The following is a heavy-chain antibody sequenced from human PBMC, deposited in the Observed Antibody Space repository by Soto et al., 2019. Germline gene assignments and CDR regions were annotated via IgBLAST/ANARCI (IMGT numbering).Heavy chain of an antibody. D-gene: IGHD6-13*01. CDR3: ARKVTSSTARGPDWVAP. V-gene: IGHV4-4*02. CDR2: TYHSGTT. Sequence: QVQLQESGPGLVQPSGTLSLTCAVSGDSINNSHWWSWVRQTPGKGLVWIGETYHSGTTNYNPSLETRVTLSIEKSNNQFSLKMNSVPAADTAVYDCARKVTSSTARGPDWVAPWGKGTLVTFSS. J-gene: IGHJ5*02. CDR1: GDSINNSHW.